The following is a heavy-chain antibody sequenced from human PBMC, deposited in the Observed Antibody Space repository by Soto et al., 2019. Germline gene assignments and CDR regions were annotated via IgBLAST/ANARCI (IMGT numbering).Heavy chain of an antibody. CDR3: ARGWGYDSNDYYYAY. D-gene: IGHD3-22*01. CDR1: GGTFSRHP. J-gene: IGHJ4*02. V-gene: IGHV1-69*01. Sequence: QVQLVQSGAEVRKPGSSVKVSCKASGGTFSRHPISWVRQAPGQGLEWMGGIIPIFGTANHAQKLQGRVTIIADESTSTVYMELSSLRSEDTAMYYCARGWGYDSNDYYYAYWGQGTLVIVSS. CDR2: IIPIFGTA.